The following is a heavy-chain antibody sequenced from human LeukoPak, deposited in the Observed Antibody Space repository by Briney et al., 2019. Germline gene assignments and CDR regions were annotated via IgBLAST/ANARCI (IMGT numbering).Heavy chain of an antibody. CDR3: ARPYDILTGYPFDY. Sequence: PGRSLRLSCAASGFTFSSYAMHWVRQAPGKGLEWVAVISYDGSNKYYADSVRGRFTISRDNSKNTLYLQMNSLRAEDTAVYYCARPYDILTGYPFDYWAREPWSPSPQ. J-gene: IGHJ4*02. D-gene: IGHD3-9*01. CDR2: ISYDGSNK. V-gene: IGHV3-30*01. CDR1: GFTFSSYA.